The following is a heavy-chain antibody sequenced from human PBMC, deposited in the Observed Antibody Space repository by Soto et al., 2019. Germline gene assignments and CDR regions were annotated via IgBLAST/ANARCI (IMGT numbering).Heavy chain of an antibody. CDR2: ISGSGGST. Sequence: GGSLRLSCAASGFTFSSYAMSWVRQAPGKGLEWVSAISGSGGSTYYADSVKGRFTISRDNSKNTLYLQMNSLRAEDTAVYYCAKDRIAARRAVYYYYYGMDVWGQGTTVTVSS. CDR3: AKDRIAARRAVYYYYYGMDV. J-gene: IGHJ6*02. CDR1: GFTFSSYA. V-gene: IGHV3-23*01. D-gene: IGHD6-6*01.